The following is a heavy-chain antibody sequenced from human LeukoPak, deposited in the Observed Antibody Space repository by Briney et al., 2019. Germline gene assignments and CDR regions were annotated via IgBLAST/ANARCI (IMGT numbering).Heavy chain of an antibody. CDR2: INHSGST. V-gene: IGHV4-34*01. CDR3: ARASY. CDR1: GGPFSGYY. Sequence: SETLSLTCAVYGGPFSGYYWSWIRQPPGKGLEWIGEINHSGSTNYNPSLKSRVTISVDTSKNQFSLKLSSVTAADTAVYYCARASYWGQGTLVTVSS. J-gene: IGHJ4*02.